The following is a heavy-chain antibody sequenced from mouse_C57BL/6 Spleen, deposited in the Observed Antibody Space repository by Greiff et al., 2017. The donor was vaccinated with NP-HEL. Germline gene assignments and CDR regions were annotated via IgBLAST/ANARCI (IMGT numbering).Heavy chain of an antibody. CDR3: ARSYYYGSSYVYYSKDY. J-gene: IGHJ4*01. Sequence: EVQLQQSGPELVKPGASVKMSCKASGYTFTDYNMHWVKQSHGKSLEWIGYINPNNGGTSYNQKFKGKATLTVNKSSSTAYMELPSLTSEDSAVYYCARSYYYGSSYVYYSKDYWGQGTSVTVSS. CDR1: GYTFTDYN. D-gene: IGHD1-1*01. V-gene: IGHV1-22*01. CDR2: INPNNGGT.